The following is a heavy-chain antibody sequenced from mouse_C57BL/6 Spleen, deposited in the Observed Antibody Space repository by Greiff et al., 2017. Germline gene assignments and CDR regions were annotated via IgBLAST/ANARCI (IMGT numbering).Heavy chain of an antibody. Sequence: QVQLQQSGAELARPGASVKLSCKASGYTFTSYGISWVKQRTGQGLEWIGEIYPRSGNTYYNEKFKGKATLTADKSSSTAYMELRSLTSEDYAVYFCASRYYGSSYGYFDYWGQGTTLTVSS. CDR3: ASRYYGSSYGYFDY. CDR1: GYTFTSYG. V-gene: IGHV1-81*01. J-gene: IGHJ2*01. D-gene: IGHD1-1*01. CDR2: IYPRSGNT.